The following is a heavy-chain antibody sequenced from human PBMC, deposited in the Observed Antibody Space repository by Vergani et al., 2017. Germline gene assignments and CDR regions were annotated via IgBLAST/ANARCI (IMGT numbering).Heavy chain of an antibody. D-gene: IGHD5-12*01. CDR1: GGTFSSYA. Sequence: QVQLVQSGAEVKKPGSSVKVSCKASGGTFSSYAISWVRQAPGQGLEWMGGIIPIFGTANYAQKFQGRVTITADESTSTAYMELSSLRSEDTAVYYCARESLERGYSGYDRSPHNWFDPWGQGTLVTVSS. J-gene: IGHJ5*02. CDR3: ARESLERGYSGYDRSPHNWFDP. V-gene: IGHV1-69*01. CDR2: IIPIFGTA.